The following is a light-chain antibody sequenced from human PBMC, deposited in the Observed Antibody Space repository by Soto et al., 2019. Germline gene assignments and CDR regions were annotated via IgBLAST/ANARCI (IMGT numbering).Light chain of an antibody. J-gene: IGKJ1*01. CDR1: QGISSY. CDR2: AAS. V-gene: IGKV1-8*01. Sequence: AIPMTQSPSSLSASTGDRVTITCRASQGISSYLDGYQQKPGKAPKLLIYAASTLKSGVSSSFSGSGSGTDFTLIISCLQSEDVATYYGQQDYSYPWRFGRGTKVEIK. CDR3: QQDYSYPWR.